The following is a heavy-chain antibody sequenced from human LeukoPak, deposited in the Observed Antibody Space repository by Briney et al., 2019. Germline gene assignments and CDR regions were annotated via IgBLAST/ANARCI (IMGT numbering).Heavy chain of an antibody. J-gene: IGHJ1*01. Sequence: GGSLRLSCAASGFTFSSYAMSWGRKAPGQGLELVSAISVSGGSTYYDDSVKGRFTISRDNSKNTLYLQMNSLRAEDTAVYYCANYPLADYCSGGSCYSDNVVAEYFHHWGQGTLVTVSS. V-gene: IGHV3-23*01. CDR3: ANYPLADYCSGGSCYSDNVVAEYFHH. CDR1: GFTFSSYA. CDR2: ISVSGGST. D-gene: IGHD2-15*01.